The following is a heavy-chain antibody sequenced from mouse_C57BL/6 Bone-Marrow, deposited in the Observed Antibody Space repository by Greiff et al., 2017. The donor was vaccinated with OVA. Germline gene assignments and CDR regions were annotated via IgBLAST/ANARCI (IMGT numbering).Heavy chain of an antibody. V-gene: IGHV1-9*01. J-gene: IGHJ3*01. D-gene: IGHD3-1*01. CDR2: ILPGSGST. CDR1: GYTFTGYW. CDR3: ARGGATAWFAY. Sequence: QVQLQQSGAELMKPGASVKLSCKATGYTFTGYWIAWVKQRPGNGLEWIGEILPGSGSTNYNEKFKGKATFTADTSSNTAYMQLSSLTTEDSAIYAGARGGATAWFAYWGQGTLVTVSA.